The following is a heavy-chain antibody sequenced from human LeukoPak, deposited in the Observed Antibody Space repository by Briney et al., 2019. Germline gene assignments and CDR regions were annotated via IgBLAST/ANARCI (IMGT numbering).Heavy chain of an antibody. CDR2: IYYSGST. D-gene: IGHD6-19*01. Sequence: SETLSLTCTVSGYSIFSGHYWGWIRQPPGKGLQWIGYIYYSGSTNYNPSLKSRVTIPVDTSKNQFSLKLSSVTAADTAVYYCARDNVAGAFDYWGQGTLVTVSS. CDR1: GYSIFSGHY. J-gene: IGHJ4*02. V-gene: IGHV4-59*11. CDR3: ARDNVAGAFDY.